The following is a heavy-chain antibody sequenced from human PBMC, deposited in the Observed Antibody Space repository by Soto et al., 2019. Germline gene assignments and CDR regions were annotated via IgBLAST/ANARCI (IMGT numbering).Heavy chain of an antibody. CDR1: GFTVNDYA. D-gene: IGHD5-12*01. CDR3: VKVRYSADSWNFDY. CDR2: LSWNSAGI. V-gene: IGHV3-9*01. J-gene: IGHJ4*02. Sequence: EVQLVESGGGLVQPGRSLRLSCATSGFTVNDYAMHWVRQAPGKGLEWVSGLSWNSAGIDYADSVQGRFTISRDNAKNSHCLQRNSLRVEDTALYYCVKVRYSADSWNFDYWGQGTLVAVSS.